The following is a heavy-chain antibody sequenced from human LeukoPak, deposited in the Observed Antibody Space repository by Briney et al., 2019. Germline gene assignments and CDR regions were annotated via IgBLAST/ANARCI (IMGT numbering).Heavy chain of an antibody. Sequence: PGGSLRLSCAASGFTFSSYSMNWDRQAPGKGLEWVSSISSSSSYIYYADSVKGRFTISRDNAKNSLYLQMNSLRAEDTAVYYCASNGGTPDAFDIWGQGTMVTVSS. CDR1: GFTFSSYS. V-gene: IGHV3-21*01. J-gene: IGHJ3*02. CDR3: ASNGGTPDAFDI. D-gene: IGHD2-15*01. CDR2: ISSSSSYI.